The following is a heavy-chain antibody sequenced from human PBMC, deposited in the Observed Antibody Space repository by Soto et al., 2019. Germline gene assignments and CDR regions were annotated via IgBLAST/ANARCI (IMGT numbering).Heavy chain of an antibody. Sequence: GGSLRLSCAASGFTFSTYAMTWVRQAPGKGLEWVSAISGSGGSTYYADSVKGRFTISRDNSKNTLYLQMNSLRAEDTAVYYCAKDSFDWLPLSYGMDVWGQGTTVTVSS. D-gene: IGHD3-9*01. V-gene: IGHV3-23*01. CDR2: ISGSGGST. CDR3: AKDSFDWLPLSYGMDV. CDR1: GFTFSTYA. J-gene: IGHJ6*02.